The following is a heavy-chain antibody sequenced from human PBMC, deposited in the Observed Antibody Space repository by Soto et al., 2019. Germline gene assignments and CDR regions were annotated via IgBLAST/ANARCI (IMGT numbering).Heavy chain of an antibody. J-gene: IGHJ4*02. CDR1: GFSLSTSGVG. V-gene: IGHV2-5*01. CDR3: ARTEGGGYCGGGSCYGVDY. Sequence: GSGPTLVNPTQTLTLTCTFSGFSLSTSGVGVGWIRQPPGKALEWLALIYWNGDKRYSPSLKSRLTIPKDTSKNQVVLTMTNMDPVDTATYFCARTEGGGYCGGGSCYGVDYWGQGTLVTVSS. CDR2: IYWNGDK. D-gene: IGHD2-15*01.